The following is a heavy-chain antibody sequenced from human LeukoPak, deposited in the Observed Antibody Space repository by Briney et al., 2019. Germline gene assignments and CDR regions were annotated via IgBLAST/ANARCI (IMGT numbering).Heavy chain of an antibody. D-gene: IGHD1-7*01. CDR1: GFTFDDYG. Sequence: RTGGSLRLSCAASGFTFDDYGMSWVRQAPGKGLEWVSGINWNGGSTGYADSVKGRFTISRDNAKNSLYLQMNSLRAEDTALYYCARRRNYGFGYYYYMDVWGKGTTVTVSS. J-gene: IGHJ6*03. CDR3: ARRRNYGFGYYYYMDV. CDR2: INWNGGST. V-gene: IGHV3-20*04.